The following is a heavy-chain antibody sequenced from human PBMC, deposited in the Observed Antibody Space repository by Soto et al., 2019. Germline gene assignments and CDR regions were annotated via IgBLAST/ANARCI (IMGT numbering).Heavy chain of an antibody. J-gene: IGHJ3*02. D-gene: IGHD3-9*01. CDR1: AGTFSSYA. CDR2: IIPIFGTA. V-gene: IGHV1-69*01. Sequence: AVLVSCKASAGTFSSYASSWVRQAPGQGLEWMGGIIPIFGTANYAQKVQGRVTITADESTSTAYMELSSLRSEDTAVYYCARTLRRYCDWLPNHDAFDIWGQGTMVTVSS. CDR3: ARTLRRYCDWLPNHDAFDI.